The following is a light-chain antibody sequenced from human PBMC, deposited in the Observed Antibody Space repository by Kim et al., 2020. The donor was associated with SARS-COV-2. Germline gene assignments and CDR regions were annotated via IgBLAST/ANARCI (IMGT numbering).Light chain of an antibody. Sequence: SASVGDRVTITCRASQSISTYLNWYQQKPGKAPKLLIYAASSLQSGVPSRFSGSGSGTDFTLNISSLQPEDFATYHCQQSYNAPYTFGQGTKLEI. J-gene: IGKJ2*01. CDR2: AAS. CDR1: QSISTY. CDR3: QQSYNAPYT. V-gene: IGKV1-39*01.